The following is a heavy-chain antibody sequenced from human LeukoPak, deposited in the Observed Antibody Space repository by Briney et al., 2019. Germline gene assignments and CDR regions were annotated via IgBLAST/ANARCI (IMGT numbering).Heavy chain of an antibody. D-gene: IGHD6-19*01. CDR3: ARDGASSGWFEVDY. V-gene: IGHV1-69*05. CDR2: IIPIFGTA. Sequence: SVKVSCKASGYTFSRSGLNWVRQAPGQGLEWMGRIIPIFGTANYAQKFQGRVTITTDESTSTAYMELSSLRSEDTAVYYCARDGASSGWFEVDYWVQGTLVTVSS. J-gene: IGHJ4*02. CDR1: GYTFSRSG.